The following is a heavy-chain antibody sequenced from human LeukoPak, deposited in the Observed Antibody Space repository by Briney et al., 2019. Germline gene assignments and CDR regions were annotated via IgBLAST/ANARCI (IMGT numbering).Heavy chain of an antibody. CDR2: IYYSWSS. V-gene: IGHV4-31*03. D-gene: IGHD4-11*01. Sequence: SETLSLTCTVSGGSINSGGSYWRWIRQHPGKGLEWIGCIYYSWSSYYNPSLKSRVTLSLDTSKNQFSLKLSSVTAADTAVYYCARDNGDYRSIYYYMDVWGKGTTVTVSS. CDR1: GGSINSGGSY. CDR3: ARDNGDYRSIYYYMDV. J-gene: IGHJ6*03.